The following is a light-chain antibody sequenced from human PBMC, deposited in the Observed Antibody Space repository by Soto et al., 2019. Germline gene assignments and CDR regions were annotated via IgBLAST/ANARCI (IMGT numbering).Light chain of an antibody. J-gene: IGKJ1*01. Sequence: EIVLTQSPGXLXLSPGXRATLSXRASQNVXSSHLAWYQQKPGQPPKLLIYWASTRESGVPDRFSGSGSGTDFTLTISSLRAEDVAVYYCQQCYSIPWTFGQGTKVEVK. CDR2: WAS. CDR1: QNVXSSH. V-gene: IGKV4-1*01. CDR3: QQCYSIPWT.